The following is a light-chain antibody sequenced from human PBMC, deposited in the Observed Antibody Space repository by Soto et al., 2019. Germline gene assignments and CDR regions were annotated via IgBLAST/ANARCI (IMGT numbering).Light chain of an antibody. CDR1: HNIGIY. Sequence: DIQMTQSPSSLSSSVVYRVTITFLASHNIGIYLNWYQQKPGKAPKVLIYTTSKLHNGVPSRFSGSGSGTEFTLTISSLQSEDFAVYYCQQYNNWPRTFGQGTKVDIK. V-gene: IGKV1-39*01. CDR2: TTS. J-gene: IGKJ1*01. CDR3: QQYNNWPRT.